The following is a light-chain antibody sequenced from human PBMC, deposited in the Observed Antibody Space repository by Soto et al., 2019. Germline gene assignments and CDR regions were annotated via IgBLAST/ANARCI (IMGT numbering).Light chain of an antibody. Sequence: DTLLTHSPATLSLSPGERFTLSCRAAQRVSNSLAWYQQKSGQATRLLIYDXSFRATGIPARFSGSGSGTDFTLTISSLEPEDFEVYYCQLSQQRSDWQTITFGHGTRLEIK. CDR1: QRVSNS. CDR2: DXS. CDR3: QLSQQRSDWQTIT. V-gene: IGKV3-11*01. J-gene: IGKJ5*01.